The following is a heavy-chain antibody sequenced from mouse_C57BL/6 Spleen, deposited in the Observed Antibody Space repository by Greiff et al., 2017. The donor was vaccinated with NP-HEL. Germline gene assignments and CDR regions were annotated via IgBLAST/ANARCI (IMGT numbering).Heavy chain of an antibody. D-gene: IGHD1-1*01. Sequence: EVQLQQSGPELVKPGASVKISCKASGYSFTGYYMNWVKQSPEKSLEWIGEINPSTGGTTYNQKFKAKATLTVDKSSSTAYMHLKSLTSEDSAVYYCARVDYYGSSFFAYWGQGTLVTVSA. CDR2: INPSTGGT. V-gene: IGHV1-42*01. CDR1: GYSFTGYY. CDR3: ARVDYYGSSFFAY. J-gene: IGHJ3*01.